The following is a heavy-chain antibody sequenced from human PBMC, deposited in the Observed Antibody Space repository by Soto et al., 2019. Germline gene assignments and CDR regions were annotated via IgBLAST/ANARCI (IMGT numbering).Heavy chain of an antibody. CDR3: ARDFGTMIGVGYFDY. Sequence: QVQLVQSGAEVKKPGSSVKVSCKASGGTFSSYTISWVRQAPGQGLEWMGRIIPILGIANYAQKFQGRVTITADKSTSTAYMELSSLRSEDTAVYYCARDFGTMIGVGYFDYWGQGPLVTVSS. V-gene: IGHV1-69*08. J-gene: IGHJ4*02. CDR1: GGTFSSYT. D-gene: IGHD3-10*02. CDR2: IIPILGIA.